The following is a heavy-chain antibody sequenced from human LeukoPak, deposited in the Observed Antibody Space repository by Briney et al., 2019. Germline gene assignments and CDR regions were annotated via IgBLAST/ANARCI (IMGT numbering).Heavy chain of an antibody. CDR3: ARASYYDILTGYSGILDY. D-gene: IGHD3-9*01. CDR1: GYTFTGYY. V-gene: IGHV1-2*02. Sequence: ASVEVSCKASGYTFTGYYMHWVRQAPGQGLEWMGWINPNSGGTNYAQKFQGRVTMTRDTSISTAYMELSRLRSDDTAVYYCARASYYDILTGYSGILDYWGQGTLVTVSS. CDR2: INPNSGGT. J-gene: IGHJ4*02.